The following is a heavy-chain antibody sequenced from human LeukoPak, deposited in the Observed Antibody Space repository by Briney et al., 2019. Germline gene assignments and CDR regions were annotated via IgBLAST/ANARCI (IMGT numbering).Heavy chain of an antibody. CDR2: ISGSGGST. V-gene: IGHV3-23*01. D-gene: IGHD6-13*01. CDR3: AKVDIRYSSSGDDY. CDR1: GFTFSSYA. Sequence: GGSLRLSCAASGFTFSSYAMSWVRQAPGKGLEWVSAISGSGGSTYYADSVKGRFTISRDNSKNTLYLQMNSLRAEDTAVYYCAKVDIRYSSSGDDYWGQGTLVTVSS. J-gene: IGHJ4*02.